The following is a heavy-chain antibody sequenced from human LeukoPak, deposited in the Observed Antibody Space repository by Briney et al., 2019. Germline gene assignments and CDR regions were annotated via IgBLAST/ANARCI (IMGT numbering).Heavy chain of an antibody. CDR1: GFTFSGSA. CDR2: IRSKANGYAT. Sequence: PGGSLRLSCEASGFTFSGSAMHWVRQATGKGLEWVGRIRSKANGYATTYAASVKGRFTISRDDSKNMAYLQMNSLKTEDTAVYYCTRATDHFDYWGQGNLVTVSS. V-gene: IGHV3-73*01. CDR3: TRATDHFDY. D-gene: IGHD1-26*01. J-gene: IGHJ4*01.